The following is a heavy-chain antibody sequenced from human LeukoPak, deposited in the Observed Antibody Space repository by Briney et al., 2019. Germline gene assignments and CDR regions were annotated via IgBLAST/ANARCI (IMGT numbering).Heavy chain of an antibody. J-gene: IGHJ4*02. V-gene: IGHV3-23*01. D-gene: IGHD3-22*01. CDR2: ISGSGGST. CDR1: GFTFSSYA. CDR3: ARDWPYYYDSSGYYDY. Sequence: GGSLRPSCAASGFTFSSYAMSWVRQAPGKGLEWVSAISGSGGSTYYADSVKGRFTISRGNAKNSLYLQMNSLRAEDTAVYYCARDWPYYYDSSGYYDYWGQGTLVTVSS.